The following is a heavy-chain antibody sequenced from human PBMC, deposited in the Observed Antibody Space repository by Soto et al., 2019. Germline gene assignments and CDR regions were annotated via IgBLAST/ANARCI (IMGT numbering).Heavy chain of an antibody. Sequence: QVQLVQSGAEEKKPGASVNVSCKASGYTFTSYAMHWVRQAPGQRPEWMGWINGGKGNTKYSQKFQGRVTITRDTSASTAYMELTSRRSEDTAVYYCARGRDGNSGWYAFDIWGQGTLVTVSS. CDR3: ARGRDGNSGWYAFDI. D-gene: IGHD6-19*01. CDR2: INGGKGNT. CDR1: GYTFTSYA. J-gene: IGHJ3*02. V-gene: IGHV1-3*05.